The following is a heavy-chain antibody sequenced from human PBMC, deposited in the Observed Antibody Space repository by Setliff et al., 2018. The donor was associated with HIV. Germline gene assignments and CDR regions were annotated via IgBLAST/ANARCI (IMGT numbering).Heavy chain of an antibody. Sequence: SETLSLTCAVYGGSFNGYCWSWIRQPPGKGLEWIGEINHSGSTNYNPSLKSRVTMSVDKSKNQFSLRLSSVTAADTAVYYCARARRAGSGPKYFQHWGQGTLVTVSS. CDR3: ARARRAGSGPKYFQH. V-gene: IGHV4-34*01. CDR1: GGSFNGYC. D-gene: IGHD2-15*01. CDR2: INHSGST. J-gene: IGHJ1*01.